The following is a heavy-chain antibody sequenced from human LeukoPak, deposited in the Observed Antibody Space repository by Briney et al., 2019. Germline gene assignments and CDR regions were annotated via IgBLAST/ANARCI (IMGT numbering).Heavy chain of an antibody. V-gene: IGHV5-51*01. CDR1: GYSFTSYW. CDR3: ARQRRSSGWPNDY. J-gene: IGHJ4*02. Sequence: GESLKISCKGSGYSFTSYWIAWVRQMPGKGLEWMGIIYPDDSDTRYSPSFQGQVTITADKSISTAYLQWSSLKASDNAMYYCARQRRSSGWPNDYWGQGALVTVSS. CDR2: IYPDDSDT. D-gene: IGHD6-19*01.